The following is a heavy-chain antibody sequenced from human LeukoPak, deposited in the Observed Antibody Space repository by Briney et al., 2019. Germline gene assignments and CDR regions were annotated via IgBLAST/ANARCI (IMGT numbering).Heavy chain of an antibody. J-gene: IGHJ4*02. CDR1: GFSFNSYA. V-gene: IGHV3-23*01. Sequence: PGGSLRLSCIASGFSFNSYAMNWVRQAPGKGLEWVATMSGSTISTYYAESVRGRFPISRDNSKNTLYLQMNSLRDEDTAVYYCVRGAGAGYCGSTSCSPTRHFDYWGQGILVTVSS. D-gene: IGHD2-2*03. CDR3: VRGAGAGYCGSTSCSPTRHFDY. CDR2: MSGSTIST.